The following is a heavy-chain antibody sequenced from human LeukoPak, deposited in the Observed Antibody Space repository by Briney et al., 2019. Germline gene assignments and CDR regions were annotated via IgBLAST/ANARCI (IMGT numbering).Heavy chain of an antibody. D-gene: IGHD6-19*01. Sequence: GGSLRLSCAASGFTFSSYAMGWVRQAPGKGLEWVSAISGSGGSTYYADSVKGRFTISRDNSKNTLYLQMNSLRAEDTAVYYCAKAPYSSGWYGVEAFDIWGQGTMVTVSS. CDR3: AKAPYSSGWYGVEAFDI. V-gene: IGHV3-23*01. CDR1: GFTFSSYA. J-gene: IGHJ3*02. CDR2: ISGSGGST.